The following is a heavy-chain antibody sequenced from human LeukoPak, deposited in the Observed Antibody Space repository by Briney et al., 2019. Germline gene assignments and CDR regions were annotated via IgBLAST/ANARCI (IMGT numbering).Heavy chain of an antibody. J-gene: IGHJ4*02. CDR1: GFTFSSYA. CDR2: ISGSGGST. Sequence: GGSLRLSCAASGFTFSSYAMSWVRQPPGKGLEWVSAISGSGGSTYYADSVRGRFTITRDNSKNTLYLQMNSLRLADTAIYYCAKPSGSGVDYWGRGTRVTVSS. CDR3: AKPSGSGVDY. D-gene: IGHD1-26*01. V-gene: IGHV3-23*01.